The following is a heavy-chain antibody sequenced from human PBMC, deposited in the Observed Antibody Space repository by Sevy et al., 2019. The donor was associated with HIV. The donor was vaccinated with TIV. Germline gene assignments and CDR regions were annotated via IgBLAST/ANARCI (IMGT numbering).Heavy chain of an antibody. J-gene: IGHJ3*02. CDR1: GDSISTSGYS. D-gene: IGHD7-27*01. V-gene: IGHV4-30-2*01. CDR3: AGWGGGAFHI. CDR2: MYYSGSH. Sequence: SETLSLTCGVSGDSISTSGYSWSWIRQPPGKGLEWIGYMYYSGSHFYYPSLQSRVTISFDTSNVQLSLKLTSMTAADTAVYYCAGWGGGAFHIWGQGTMVTVSS.